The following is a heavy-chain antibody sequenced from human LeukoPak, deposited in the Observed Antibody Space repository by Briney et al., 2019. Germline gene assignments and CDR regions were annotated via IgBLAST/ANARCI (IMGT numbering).Heavy chain of an antibody. V-gene: IGHV1-8*02. CDR2: MNPNSGNT. J-gene: IGHJ6*03. CDR1: GGTFANSA. Sequence: GASVKVSCKAFGGTFANSAINWVRQATGQGLEWMGWMNPNSGNTGYAQKFQGRVTMTRNTSISTAYMEPSSLRSEDTAVYYCARGGGYIAAYYYYMDVWGKGTTVTVSS. D-gene: IGHD3-16*02. CDR3: ARGGGYIAAYYYYMDV.